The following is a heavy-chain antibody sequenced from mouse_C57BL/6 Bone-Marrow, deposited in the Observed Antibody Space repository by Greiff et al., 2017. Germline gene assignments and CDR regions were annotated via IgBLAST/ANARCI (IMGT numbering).Heavy chain of an antibody. CDR1: GYTFTNYW. CDR3: AISYDYDDYTIDY. CDR2: MHPNGGSP. V-gene: IGHV1-64*01. D-gene: IGHD2-4*01. J-gene: IGHJ4*01. Sequence: QVQLQQPGAELVKPGASVKLSCKASGYTFTNYWMHWVKQRPGQGLEWIGMMHPNGGSPDYNEKFKSEATLSVDKSSRKAYMELNSLTSEDSAVYYCAISYDYDDYTIDYWGQGTSVTVS.